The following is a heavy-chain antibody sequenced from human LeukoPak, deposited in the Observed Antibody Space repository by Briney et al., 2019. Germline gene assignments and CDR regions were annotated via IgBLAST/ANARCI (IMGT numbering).Heavy chain of an antibody. Sequence: GGSLRLSCAASGFTFSSYSMNWVRQAPGKGLEWVSSISSSSSYIYYADSVKGRFTISRDNAKNSLYLQMNSLRAEDTAVYYYARGESITIFGVVISDFDSGSTGLSPYWGQGTLVTVSS. CDR1: GFTFSSYS. CDR2: ISSSSSYI. V-gene: IGHV3-21*01. D-gene: IGHD3-3*01. CDR3: ARGESITIFGVVISDFDSGSTGLSPY. J-gene: IGHJ4*02.